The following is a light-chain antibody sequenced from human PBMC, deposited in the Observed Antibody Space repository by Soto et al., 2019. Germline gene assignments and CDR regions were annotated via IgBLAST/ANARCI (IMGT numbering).Light chain of an antibody. CDR1: SSDIGAYNF. J-gene: IGLJ2*01. CDR3: TSYTTNHTPL. Sequence: QSALTQPASVSGSPGQSITISCTGTSSDIGAYNFVSWYQQPPGRAPKLMIYDVTNRPSGVSNRFSGSKSGNTASLTISGLQAEDEADYYCTSYTTNHTPLFGGGPKLTVL. CDR2: DVT. V-gene: IGLV2-14*01.